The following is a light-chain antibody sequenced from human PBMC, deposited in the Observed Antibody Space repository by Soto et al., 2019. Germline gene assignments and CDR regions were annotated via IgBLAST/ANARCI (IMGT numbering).Light chain of an antibody. CDR3: QESLTSMGT. J-gene: IGKJ3*01. V-gene: IGKV1-39*01. Sequence: IKTTQSPTSISTSVCERVNLTSRSSQSISSYLNWFQKKPGKDPKLLIYAASSLPTGVPSRFSGSGSGTDFNLTISSLQREDFATYYCQESLTSMGTFGPGTKVDIK. CDR1: QSISSY. CDR2: AAS.